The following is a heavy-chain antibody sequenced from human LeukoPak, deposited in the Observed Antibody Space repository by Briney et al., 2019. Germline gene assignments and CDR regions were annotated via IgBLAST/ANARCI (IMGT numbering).Heavy chain of an antibody. J-gene: IGHJ4*02. Sequence: PGGSLRLSCAASGFTVSSNYMSWVRQAPGKGLEWVSVIYSGGSTYYADSVKGRFTISRDNSKNTLYLQMNSLRAEDTAVYYCARIETTYYYDSSGPARADYFDYWGQGTLVTVSS. CDR3: ARIETTYYYDSSGPARADYFDY. CDR2: IYSGGST. D-gene: IGHD3-22*01. CDR1: GFTVSSNY. V-gene: IGHV3-66*01.